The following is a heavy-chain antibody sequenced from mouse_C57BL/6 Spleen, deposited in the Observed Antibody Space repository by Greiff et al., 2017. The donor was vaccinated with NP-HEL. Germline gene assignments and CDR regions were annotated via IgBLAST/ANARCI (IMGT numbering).Heavy chain of an antibody. V-gene: IGHV1-64*01. CDR3: AASQLVLYYAMDY. Sequence: QVQLQQPGAELVKPGASVKLSCKASGYTFTSYWMPWVKQRPGQGLEWIGMIHPNSGSTNYNKKFKSKATLTVDKSSSTAYMQLSSLTSEDSAVYYCAASQLVLYYAMDYWGQGTSVTVSS. D-gene: IGHD4-1*02. CDR2: IHPNSGST. CDR1: GYTFTSYW. J-gene: IGHJ4*01.